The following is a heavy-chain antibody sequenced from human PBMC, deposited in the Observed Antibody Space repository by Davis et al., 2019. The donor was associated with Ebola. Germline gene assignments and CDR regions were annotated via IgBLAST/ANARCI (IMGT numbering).Heavy chain of an antibody. CDR3: VRAMRGYYSGMDV. J-gene: IGHJ6*02. Sequence: GGSLRLSCAASGFPFDDFGMHWVRQVPGKGLEWVSGISWNSGSLGYADSVEGRFTISRDNAKNSLSLQMNSLSAADTALFYCVRAMRGYYSGMDVWGQGTTVTVSS. CDR1: GFPFDDFG. CDR2: ISWNSGSL. V-gene: IGHV3-9*01.